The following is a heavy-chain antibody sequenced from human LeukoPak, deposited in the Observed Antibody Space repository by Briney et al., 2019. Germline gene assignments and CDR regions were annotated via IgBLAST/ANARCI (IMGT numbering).Heavy chain of an antibody. D-gene: IGHD5-24*01. Sequence: SVKVSCKAPGGTFSSYAISWVRQAPGQGLEWMGGIIPIFGTANYAQKFQGRVTITTDESTSTAYMELSSLRSEDTAVYYCARSSIEMATINAYWGQGTLVTVSS. CDR1: GGTFSSYA. J-gene: IGHJ4*02. CDR3: ARSSIEMATINAY. CDR2: IIPIFGTA. V-gene: IGHV1-69*05.